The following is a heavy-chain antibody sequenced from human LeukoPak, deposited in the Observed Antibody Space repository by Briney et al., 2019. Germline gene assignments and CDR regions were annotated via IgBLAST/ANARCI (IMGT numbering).Heavy chain of an antibody. Sequence: SETLSLTCTVSGGSISSYYWSWIRQPAGKGLEWIGRIYTSGSTNYNPSLKSRVTMSVDTSKNQFSLKLSSVTAADTAVYYCARTYYDFWSGLNAFDIWGQGTMVTVSS. J-gene: IGHJ3*02. CDR2: IYTSGST. V-gene: IGHV4-4*07. CDR3: ARTYYDFWSGLNAFDI. CDR1: GGSISSYY. D-gene: IGHD3-3*01.